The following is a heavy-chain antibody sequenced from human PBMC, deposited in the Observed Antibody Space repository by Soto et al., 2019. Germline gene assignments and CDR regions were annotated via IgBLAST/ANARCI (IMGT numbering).Heavy chain of an antibody. CDR3: ARNSGDYEVY. CDR1: GSTFNTYE. CDR2: ISEGGGTI. V-gene: IGHV3-48*03. J-gene: IGHJ4*02. D-gene: IGHD4-17*01. Sequence: GGSLRLSCVASGSTFNTYELNWVRQAPGKGPEWVSYISEGGGTIHYADSVKGRFTISRDNAKNSLYLQMNSLRAEDTAVYYCARNSGDYEVYWGQGTLVTVSS.